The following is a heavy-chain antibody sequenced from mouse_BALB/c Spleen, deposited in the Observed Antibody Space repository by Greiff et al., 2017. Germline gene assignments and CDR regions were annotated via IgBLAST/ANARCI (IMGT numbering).Heavy chain of an antibody. CDR2: IYPGNVNT. V-gene: IGHV1S56*01. Sequence: LKQSGPELVKPGASVRISCKASGYTFTSYYIHWVKQRPGQGLEWIGWIYPGNVNTKYNEKFKGKATLTADKSSSTAYMQLSSLTSEDSAVYFCARSGDYTGTWFAYWGQGTLVTVSA. D-gene: IGHD4-1*01. CDR1: GYTFTSYY. J-gene: IGHJ3*01. CDR3: ARSGDYTGTWFAY.